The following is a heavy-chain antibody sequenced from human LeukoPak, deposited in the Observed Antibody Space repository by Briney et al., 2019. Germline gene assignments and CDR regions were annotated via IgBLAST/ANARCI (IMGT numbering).Heavy chain of an antibody. CDR1: GYTFNSYF. V-gene: IGHV1-46*02. CDR2: MYSNGGVI. Sequence: ASVKVSCKASGYTFNSYFMHWLRQAPGQEPEWMGIMYSNGGVIDYAQQFQGRVTMTRDTSTSTVYMELSSLRSEDTAVYYCARVLGYCSGGSCYGGDYWGQGTLVTVSS. CDR3: ARVLGYCSGGSCYGGDY. D-gene: IGHD2-15*01. J-gene: IGHJ4*02.